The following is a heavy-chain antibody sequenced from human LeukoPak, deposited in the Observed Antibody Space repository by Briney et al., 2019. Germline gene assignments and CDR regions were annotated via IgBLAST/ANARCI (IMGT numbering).Heavy chain of an antibody. J-gene: IGHJ5*02. CDR1: GYDFSTKW. V-gene: IGHV5-51*01. CDR3: ARLAPDYADYWFDP. D-gene: IGHD4-17*01. CDR2: VYPLESIT. Sequence: GESLKISCQTSGYDFSTKWIGWVRQMPGKGLEWMGIVYPLESITKYSPAFQGHVTLTADTSINTAFLQWTSLKASDTAIYYCARLAPDYADYWFDPWGQGTLVTVSS.